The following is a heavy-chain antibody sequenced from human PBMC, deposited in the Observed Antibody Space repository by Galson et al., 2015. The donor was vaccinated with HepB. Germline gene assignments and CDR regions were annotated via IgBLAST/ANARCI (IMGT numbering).Heavy chain of an antibody. CDR1: GFAFDTHA. CDR2: ISGNGDST. D-gene: IGHD5-18*01. V-gene: IGHV3-23*01. J-gene: IGHJ5*01. CDR3: AKGYGLFDS. Sequence: SLRLSCAASGFAFDTHAMRWVRQAPGRGLVWISGISGNGDSTFYADSVKGRFTVSRDNSNNMLYLQMNSLRAEDAGLYFCAKGYGLFDSWGQGILVTVSS.